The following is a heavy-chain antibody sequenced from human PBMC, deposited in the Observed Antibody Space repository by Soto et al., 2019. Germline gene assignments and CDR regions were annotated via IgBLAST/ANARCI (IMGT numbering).Heavy chain of an antibody. CDR1: GFTFSNYA. J-gene: IGHJ4*02. V-gene: IGHV3-23*01. Sequence: VQLLESGGGLVQPGGSLRLSCAASGFTFSNYAMSWVRQAPGKALEWVSSINIVGGNTNYADSVRGRFTMSRDDSKNTVFLQMNSLRAEDTAIYYWTKNYYFDSWGQGTLVTVSS. CDR3: TKNYYFDS. CDR2: INIVGGNT.